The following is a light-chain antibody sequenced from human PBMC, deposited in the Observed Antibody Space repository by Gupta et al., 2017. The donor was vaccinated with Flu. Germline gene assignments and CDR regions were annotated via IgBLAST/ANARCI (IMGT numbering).Light chain of an antibody. CDR3: QIRNRSPPA. CDR2: AAS. V-gene: IGKV1-9*01. CDR1: QGISNY. J-gene: IGKJ4*01. Sequence: PSFLSASVGDRVAITCRASQGISNYLAWFQQKPGRAPKPLIFAASTLQSGVPSRFNGSGSGTEFTLTITSLQPEDVATYYCQIRNRSPPAFGGGTNVEI.